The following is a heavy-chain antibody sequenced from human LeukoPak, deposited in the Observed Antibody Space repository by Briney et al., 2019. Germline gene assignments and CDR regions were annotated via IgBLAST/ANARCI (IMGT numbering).Heavy chain of an antibody. J-gene: IGHJ6*02. D-gene: IGHD1-26*01. CDR2: IIPIFDTA. V-gene: IGHV1-69*13. Sequence: SVKVSCKASGGTFSSYSISWVRQAPGQGPEWMGGIIPIFDTADCAQKFQGRVTITADESTSTAYMELSSLRSEDTAVFYCARISLGAIWGYYYGMDVWGQGTTVTVSS. CDR1: GGTFSSYS. CDR3: ARISLGAIWGYYYGMDV.